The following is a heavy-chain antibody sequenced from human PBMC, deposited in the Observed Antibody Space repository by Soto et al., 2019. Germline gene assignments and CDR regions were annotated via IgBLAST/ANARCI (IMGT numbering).Heavy chain of an antibody. CDR3: VKVGMTGRWSFLVY. D-gene: IGHD1-1*01. Sequence: EVQLVESGGGLVQPGGSLRLSCSASGFTLSRYAMHWVRQAPGKGLEYVSATTSDGGSTYYTDSVKGRFTISRDNSKNTLYLQMSSLRAEDTAVYYCVKVGMTGRWSFLVYWGQGTLVSVSS. CDR2: TTSDGGST. CDR1: GFTLSRYA. V-gene: IGHV3-64D*08. J-gene: IGHJ4*02.